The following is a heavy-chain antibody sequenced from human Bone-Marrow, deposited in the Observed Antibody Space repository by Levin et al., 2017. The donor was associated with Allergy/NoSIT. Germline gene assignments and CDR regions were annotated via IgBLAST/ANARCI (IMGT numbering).Heavy chain of an antibody. CDR1: GFTFSSYW. D-gene: IGHD3-3*01. V-gene: IGHV3-7*01. CDR3: ARDTRGYFDY. J-gene: IGHJ4*02. Sequence: RGESLKISCAVSGFTFSSYWMSWVRQAPGKGLEWVANIKQDGSEINYVDSVKGRFTISRDNGKNSLYLQMNSLRVDDTAVYYCARDTRGYFDYWGQGTLVTVSS. CDR2: IKQDGSEI.